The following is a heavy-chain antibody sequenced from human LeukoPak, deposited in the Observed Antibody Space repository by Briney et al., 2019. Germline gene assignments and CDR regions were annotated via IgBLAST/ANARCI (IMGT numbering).Heavy chain of an antibody. J-gene: IGHJ3*02. CDR2: ISRSGSTI. CDR1: GFTFRSNE. D-gene: IGHD6-19*01. Sequence: PGGTLRLSCAVSGFTFRSNEMKCVSQARGKGLEGRSYISRSGSTILYVDSVKGRFTICRDNAKNSLFLQMNSLRAEDTAVYYCASGVHYTSGWIDIWGQGTMVTVSS. V-gene: IGHV3-48*03. CDR3: ASGVHYTSGWIDI.